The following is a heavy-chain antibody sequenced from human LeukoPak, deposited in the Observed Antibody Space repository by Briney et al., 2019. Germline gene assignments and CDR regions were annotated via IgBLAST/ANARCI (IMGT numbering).Heavy chain of an antibody. CDR3: ARYVVYGSGKYYFDY. D-gene: IGHD3-10*01. Sequence: SSETLSLTCTVSGGSVSSTTYYWSWIRQPPGKGLEWIASINYSGSPYYNPSLKSRVTISVDTSENQFSLKLSSVTAADTAVYYCARYVVYGSGKYYFDYWGQGTLVTVSS. V-gene: IGHV4-39*01. J-gene: IGHJ4*02. CDR2: INYSGSP. CDR1: GGSVSSTTYY.